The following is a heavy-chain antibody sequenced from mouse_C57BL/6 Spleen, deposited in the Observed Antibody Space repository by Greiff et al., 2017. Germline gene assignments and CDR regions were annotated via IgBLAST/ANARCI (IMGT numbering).Heavy chain of an antibody. CDR1: GYTFTSYW. CDR2: IYPGSGST. J-gene: IGHJ3*01. CDR3: AIYYDCEGWFAY. V-gene: IGHV1-55*01. D-gene: IGHD2-4*01. Sequence: QVQLQQPGAELVKPGASVKMSCKASGYTFTSYWITWVKQRPGQGLEWIGDIYPGSGSTNYNEKFKSKATLTVDTSSSTAYMQLSSLTSEDSAVYYCAIYYDCEGWFAYWGQGTLVTVSA.